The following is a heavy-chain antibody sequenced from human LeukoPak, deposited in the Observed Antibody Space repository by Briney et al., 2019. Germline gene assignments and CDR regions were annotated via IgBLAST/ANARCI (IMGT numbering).Heavy chain of an antibody. J-gene: IGHJ4*02. Sequence: SETLSLTCTVSGAAISSYYWSWIRQPPGKGLEWIGYIYYSGSTNYNPSLKSRVTISVDTSKNQFSLKLSSVTAADTAVYYCATYYYDSSGYYYFDYWGQGTLVTVSS. CDR2: IYYSGST. CDR3: ATYYYDSSGYYYFDY. V-gene: IGHV4-59*01. D-gene: IGHD3-22*01. CDR1: GAAISSYY.